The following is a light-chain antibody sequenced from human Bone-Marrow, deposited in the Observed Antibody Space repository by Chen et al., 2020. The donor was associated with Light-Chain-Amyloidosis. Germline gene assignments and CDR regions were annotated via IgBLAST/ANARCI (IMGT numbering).Light chain of an antibody. CDR1: QSISTY. CDR2: ATS. Sequence: DIQMTQSPSSLSASVGYRVTIVCRASQSISTYLNWYQQKPRKAPKLLVYATSTLQTGVPSSLSGSGSGTDFTLTISSLQPEDCATYYCQESHSSLSRTFGQGTKLEIK. CDR3: QESHSSLSRT. V-gene: IGKV1-39*01. J-gene: IGKJ2*02.